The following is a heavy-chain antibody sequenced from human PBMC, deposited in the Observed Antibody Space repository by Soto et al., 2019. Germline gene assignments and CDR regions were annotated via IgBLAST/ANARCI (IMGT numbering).Heavy chain of an antibody. V-gene: IGHV5-51*01. CDR2: IYPGDSDT. CDR3: ARSLNGDYYNFGRDV. Sequence: GYSLNISWNRPGYRYTNYWIGWVRQMHGKGLEWMGIIYPGDSDTRYSPSFQGQVSISADKSISTAYLQWSSLKASDTAMYYCARSLNGDYYNFGRDVSSKG. J-gene: IGHJ6*04. CDR1: GYRYTNYW. D-gene: IGHD3-10*01.